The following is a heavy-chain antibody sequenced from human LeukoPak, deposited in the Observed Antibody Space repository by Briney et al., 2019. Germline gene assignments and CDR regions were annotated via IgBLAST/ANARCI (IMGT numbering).Heavy chain of an antibody. V-gene: IGHV4-39*01. J-gene: IGHJ3*02. CDR2: IYYSGST. Sequence: PSETLSLTCTVSGGSISSSSYYWGWIRQPRGKGREWIGSIYYSGSTYYNPSLTSRVTISVDTSKNQFSLKLSSVTAADTAVYYCAEDYGSGRDDGAFDIWGQGTMVTVSS. CDR1: GGSISSSSYY. CDR3: AEDYGSGRDDGAFDI. D-gene: IGHD3-10*01.